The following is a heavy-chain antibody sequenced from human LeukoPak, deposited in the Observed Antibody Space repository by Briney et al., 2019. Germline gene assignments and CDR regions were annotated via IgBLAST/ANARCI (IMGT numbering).Heavy chain of an antibody. CDR1: GGSISSGGYY. CDR2: IYYSGST. J-gene: IGHJ6*03. CDR3: ARAGIVDWPHGGYYYYMDV. Sequence: SETLSLTCTVSGGSISSGGYYWSWIRQHPGKGLEWIGYIYYSGSTYYDPSLKSRVTISVDTSKNQFSLKLSSVTAADTAVYYCARAGIVDWPHGGYYYYMDVWGKGTTVTVSS. V-gene: IGHV4-31*03. D-gene: IGHD3-22*01.